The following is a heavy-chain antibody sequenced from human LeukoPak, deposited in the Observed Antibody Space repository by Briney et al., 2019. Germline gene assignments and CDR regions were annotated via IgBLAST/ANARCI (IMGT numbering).Heavy chain of an antibody. CDR2: INPSGGST. D-gene: IGHD1-1*01. CDR1: GYTFTSYY. Sequence: GASVKVSCKASGYTFTSYYMHWVRQAPGQGLEWMGIINPSGGSTSYAQKFQGRVTITTDESTSTAYMELSSLRSEDTAVYYCARVSRYNWNDASWAFDIWGQGTMVTVSS. V-gene: IGHV1-46*01. J-gene: IGHJ3*02. CDR3: ARVSRYNWNDASWAFDI.